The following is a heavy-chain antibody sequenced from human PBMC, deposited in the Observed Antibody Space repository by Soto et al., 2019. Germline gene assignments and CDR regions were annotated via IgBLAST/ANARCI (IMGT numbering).Heavy chain of an antibody. D-gene: IGHD3-22*01. CDR2: IYYSGGT. J-gene: IGHJ4*02. V-gene: IGHV4-30-4*01. CDR3: ARLSYYYDSSGYRPYYFDY. Sequence: SETLSLTCTVSGGSISSGDYYWSWIRQPPGKGLEWIGYIYYSGGTYYNPSLKSRVTISVDTSKNQFSLKLSSVTAADTAVYYCARLSYYYDSSGYRPYYFDYWGQGTLVTVSS. CDR1: GGSISSGDYY.